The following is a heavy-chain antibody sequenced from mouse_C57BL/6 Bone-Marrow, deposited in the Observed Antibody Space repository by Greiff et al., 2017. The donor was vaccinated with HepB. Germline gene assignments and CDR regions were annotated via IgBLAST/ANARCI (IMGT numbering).Heavy chain of an antibody. D-gene: IGHD3-2*02. CDR3: ARRETAQAPFAY. CDR2: ISSGSSTI. CDR1: GFTFSDYG. J-gene: IGHJ3*01. V-gene: IGHV5-17*01. Sequence: DVKLVESGGGLVKPGGSLKLSCAASGFTFSDYGMHWVRQAPEKGLEWVAYISSGSSTIYYADTVKGRFTISRDNAKNTLFLQITSLRSEDTAMYYCARRETAQAPFAYWGQGTLVTVSA.